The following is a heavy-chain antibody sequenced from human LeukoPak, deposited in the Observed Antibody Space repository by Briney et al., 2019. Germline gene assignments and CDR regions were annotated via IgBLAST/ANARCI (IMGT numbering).Heavy chain of an antibody. V-gene: IGHV3-48*03. J-gene: IGHJ4*02. Sequence: GGSLRLSCVASGFTFSSYEINWVRQARGKGLEWISHISSSGSTIYYADFLRGRFTISRDNAKNSVYLQMNSLRAEDTAVYYCARASGVSVPAGYWGQGTLVTVSS. CDR3: ARASGVSVPAGY. CDR2: ISSSGSTI. CDR1: GFTFSSYE. D-gene: IGHD2-8*01.